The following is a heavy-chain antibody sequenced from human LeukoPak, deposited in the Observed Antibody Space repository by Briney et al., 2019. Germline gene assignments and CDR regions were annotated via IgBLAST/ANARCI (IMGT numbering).Heavy chain of an antibody. CDR2: INPNSGGT. J-gene: IGHJ4*02. CDR1: GYTFTGYY. Sequence: GASVKVPCKASGYTFTGYYMHWVRQAPGQGLEWMGWINPNSGGTNYAQKFQGRVTMTRDTSISTAYMELSRLRSDDTAVYYCARAQYSSGWPIDYWGQGTLVTVSS. CDR3: ARAQYSSGWPIDY. D-gene: IGHD6-19*01. V-gene: IGHV1-2*02.